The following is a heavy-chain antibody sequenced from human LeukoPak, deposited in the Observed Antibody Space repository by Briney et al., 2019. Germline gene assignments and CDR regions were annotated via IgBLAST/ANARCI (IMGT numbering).Heavy chain of an antibody. CDR3: ARDWGMATNHNWFDP. D-gene: IGHD5-24*01. J-gene: IGHJ5*02. CDR1: GYTFTRYA. Sequence: ASVKVSCKASGYTFTRYAMNWVRQAPGQGLEWMGWINTNTGNPTYAQGFTGRFVFSLDTSVSTAYLQISSLKAEDTAVYYCARDWGMATNHNWFDPWGQGTLVTVSS. V-gene: IGHV7-4-1*02. CDR2: INTNTGNP.